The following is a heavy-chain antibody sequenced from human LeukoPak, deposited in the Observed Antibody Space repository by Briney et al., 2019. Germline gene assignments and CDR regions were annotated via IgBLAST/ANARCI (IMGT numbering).Heavy chain of an antibody. CDR3: ARDSGHDAFDI. CDR1: GFTVSTNY. J-gene: IGHJ3*02. Sequence: GGSLRLSCAASGFTVSTNYVSWVRQAPGKGLEWVSVIYRSGSTYYADSVKGRFTISRDNSKNTLYLQMNRLRAEDTAVYYCARDSGHDAFDIWGQGTMVTISS. CDR2: IYRSGST. V-gene: IGHV3-53*01.